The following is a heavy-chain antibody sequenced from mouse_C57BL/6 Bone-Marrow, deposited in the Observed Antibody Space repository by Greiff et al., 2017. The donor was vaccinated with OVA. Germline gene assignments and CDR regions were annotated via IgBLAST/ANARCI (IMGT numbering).Heavy chain of an antibody. CDR1: GYAFSSSW. D-gene: IGHD2-3*01. Sequence: QVQLKESGPELVKPGASVKISCKASGYAFSSSWMNWVKQRPGKGLEWIGRIYPGDGDTKYNGKFKGKATLTADKSSSTAYMQLSSLTSEDSAVDDCARHEDGYYASYFDYWGQGTTLTVSS. V-gene: IGHV1-82*01. CDR3: ARHEDGYYASYFDY. J-gene: IGHJ2*01. CDR2: IYPGDGDT.